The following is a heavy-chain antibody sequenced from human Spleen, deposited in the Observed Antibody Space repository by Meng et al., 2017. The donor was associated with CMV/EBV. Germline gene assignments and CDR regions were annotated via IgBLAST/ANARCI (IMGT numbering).Heavy chain of an antibody. D-gene: IGHD4-17*01. Sequence: QIQLVQSGPELRRPGASEKVSCKASGYNFDIYAITWVRQAPGQGLEWVGWVSGENGDTNYGQKFQGRVTVTADTFTKTAYMEMRSLRSDDSAMYYCARAGAAVTTNFDFWGQGTLVTVSS. CDR2: VSGENGDT. J-gene: IGHJ4*02. CDR3: ARAGAAVTTNFDF. V-gene: IGHV1-18*01. CDR1: GYNFDIYA.